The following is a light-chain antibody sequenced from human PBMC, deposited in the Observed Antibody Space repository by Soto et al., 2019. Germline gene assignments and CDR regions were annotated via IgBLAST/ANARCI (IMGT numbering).Light chain of an antibody. J-gene: IGKJ5*01. V-gene: IGKV3-15*01. Sequence: EIVWTQSPASLSVSPGERVTLSCRASHSVGSKLAWYQQKPGQAPRLLIFGASTRATGIPARFSGSGSGTDFTLTISSLQSEDFAVYYCQQYDNWPPITFGQGTRL. CDR3: QQYDNWPPIT. CDR2: GAS. CDR1: HSVGSK.